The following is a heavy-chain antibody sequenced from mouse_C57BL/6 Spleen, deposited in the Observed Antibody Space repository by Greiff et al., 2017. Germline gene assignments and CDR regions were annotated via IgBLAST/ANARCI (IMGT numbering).Heavy chain of an antibody. Sequence: EVNVVESGGDLVKPGGSLKLSCAASGFTFSSYGMSWVRQTPDKRLEWVATISSGGSYTYYPDSVKGRFTISRDNAKNTLYLQMSSLQSADTAMYYCARHNDYGKDRYAMDYWGQGTSVTVSS. CDR1: GFTFSSYG. CDR3: ARHNDYGKDRYAMDY. D-gene: IGHD2-4*01. CDR2: ISSGGSYT. V-gene: IGHV5-6*01. J-gene: IGHJ4*01.